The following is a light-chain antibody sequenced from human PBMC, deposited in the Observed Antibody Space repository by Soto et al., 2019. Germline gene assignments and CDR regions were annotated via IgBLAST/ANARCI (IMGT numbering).Light chain of an antibody. J-gene: IGKJ1*01. V-gene: IGKV1-39*01. CDR2: AAS. Sequence: DIQMTQSPSSLSASVGDRVTITCRASQSIRSYLNWYQQKPGDAPKLLIYAASTLQPGGPSRFSGSGSGTDFTLTISSLQPEDCATYYCQQTYSTPQTFGQGIQVEIK. CDR3: QQTYSTPQT. CDR1: QSIRSY.